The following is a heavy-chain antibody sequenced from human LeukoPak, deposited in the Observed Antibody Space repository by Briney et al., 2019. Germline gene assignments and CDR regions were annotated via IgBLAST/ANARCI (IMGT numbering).Heavy chain of an antibody. V-gene: IGHV3-21*01. CDR1: GFTFSSYS. Sequence: GGSLRLSCAASGFTFSSYSMNWVRQAPGKGLEWVSSISSSSSCIYYADSVKGRFTISRDNAKNSLYLQMNSLRAEDTAVYYCARGIIVGYSYGYNYWGQGTLVTVSS. D-gene: IGHD5-18*01. CDR2: ISSSSSCI. J-gene: IGHJ4*02. CDR3: ARGIIVGYSYGYNY.